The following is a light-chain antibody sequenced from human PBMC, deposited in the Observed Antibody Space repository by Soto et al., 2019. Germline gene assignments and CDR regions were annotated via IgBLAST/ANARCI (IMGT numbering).Light chain of an antibody. V-gene: IGKV1-39*01. CDR3: QQSYSTPRT. J-gene: IGKJ2*01. CDR2: AAS. CDR1: QSISSY. Sequence: DIQMTQSPSSLSASVGDRVTITCRASQSISSYVNWYQQKPGKAPKLLIYAASSLQSGVPSRFSGSGSGTDLTLTIRSLQPEDFATYYCQQSYSTPRTFGQGTKLEIK.